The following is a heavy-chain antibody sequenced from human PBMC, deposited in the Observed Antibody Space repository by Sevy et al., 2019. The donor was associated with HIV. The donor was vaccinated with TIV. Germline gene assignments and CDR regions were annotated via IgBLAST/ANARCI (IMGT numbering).Heavy chain of an antibody. CDR3: AKALTYYYDSSGYYGDAFDI. D-gene: IGHD3-22*01. Sequence: GGSLRLSCAVSGFTFSSYAMSWVRQAPGKGLEWVSAISGSGGSTYYADSVKGRFTISRDNSKNTLYLQMNSLRAEDTAVYYCAKALTYYYDSSGYYGDAFDIWGQGTMVTVSS. CDR2: ISGSGGST. V-gene: IGHV3-23*01. J-gene: IGHJ3*02. CDR1: GFTFSSYA.